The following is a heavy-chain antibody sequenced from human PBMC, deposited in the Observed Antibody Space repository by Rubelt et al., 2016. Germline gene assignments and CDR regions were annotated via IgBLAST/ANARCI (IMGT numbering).Heavy chain of an antibody. CDR2: MNPNSGNT. J-gene: IGHJ2*01. CDR1: GGTFSSYA. D-gene: IGHD6-6*01. CDR3: ARDRIRIAARQGWYFDL. Sequence: QVQLVQSGAEVKKPGSSVKVSCKASGGTFSSYAISWVRQAPGQGLEWMGWMNPNSGNTGYAQKFQGRVTMTRDTSVSTAYMELSRLTSDDTAVYYCARDRIRIAARQGWYFDLWGRGTLVTVSS. V-gene: IGHV1-8*02.